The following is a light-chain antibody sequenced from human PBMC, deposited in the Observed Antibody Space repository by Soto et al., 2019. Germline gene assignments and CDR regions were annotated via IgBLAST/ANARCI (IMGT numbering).Light chain of an antibody. CDR3: QQYGSSPPLT. CDR2: GAS. J-gene: IGKJ4*01. Sequence: EIVLTQSPGTLSLSPGERATLSCRASQSVSSSYLAWYQQIPGQAPRLLIYGASKRATGIPDRFSGSGSGTDFTLTISRMEPADFAVDYCQQYGSSPPLTFGGGTKVEIK. V-gene: IGKV3-20*01. CDR1: QSVSSSY.